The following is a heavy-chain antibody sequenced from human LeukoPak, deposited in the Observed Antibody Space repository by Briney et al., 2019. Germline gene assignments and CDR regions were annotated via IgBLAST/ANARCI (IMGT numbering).Heavy chain of an antibody. Sequence: GGSLRLSCTASGFTFSNYEMNWVRQAPGKGLEWVSYIHTSSGATSYADSVKGRFTISRDNAKNSLYLQMNNLRAKDTAVYYCEKDLWFGDYSWGQGTLVTVSS. J-gene: IGHJ4*02. V-gene: IGHV3-48*03. CDR3: EKDLWFGDYS. CDR2: IHTSSGAT. D-gene: IGHD3-10*01. CDR1: GFTFSNYE.